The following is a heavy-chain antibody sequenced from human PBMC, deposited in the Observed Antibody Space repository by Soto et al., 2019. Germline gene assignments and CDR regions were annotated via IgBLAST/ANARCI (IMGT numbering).Heavy chain of an antibody. V-gene: IGHV3-23*01. Sequence: EVQLLESGGGLVQPGGSLRLSCAASGFTFRSYAMSWVRQAPGKGLEWVSRITADNEITHYADSVKGRFTISRDNAKNTVYLQMNSWRAEDTAVYYCARDIGDNNWGQGTLVTVSS. CDR2: ITADNEIT. CDR1: GFTFRSYA. D-gene: IGHD1-1*01. J-gene: IGHJ4*02. CDR3: ARDIGDNN.